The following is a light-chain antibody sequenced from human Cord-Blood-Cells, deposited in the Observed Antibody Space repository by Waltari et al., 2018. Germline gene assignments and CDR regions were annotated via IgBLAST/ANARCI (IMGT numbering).Light chain of an antibody. CDR1: SSDVGSYNL. V-gene: IGLV2-23*01. CDR2: EGS. J-gene: IGLJ1*01. CDR3: CSYAGSSTFV. Sequence: QSALTQPASVSGSPGQSITISCTGTSSDVGSYNLFSWYQQHPGKAPKLMVYEGSKRSSGVSNLFSGSKSGNTASLTISGLRAEDEADYYCCSYAGSSTFVFGTGTKVTVL.